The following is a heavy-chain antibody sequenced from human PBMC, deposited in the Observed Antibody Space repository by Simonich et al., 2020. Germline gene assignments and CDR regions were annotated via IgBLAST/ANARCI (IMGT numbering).Heavy chain of an antibody. V-gene: IGHV1-18*01. CDR3: ARASRGTWWYYYFDY. CDR1: GYTFTSYG. D-gene: IGHD2-15*01. J-gene: IGHJ4*02. Sequence: QVQLVQSGAEVKKPGASVKVSCKASGYTFTSYGISWVRQAPGQGLEWMGWISAYNCNTIYAQKLQGRVTMTTDTSTSTAYMELRSLRSDDTAVYYCARASRGTWWYYYFDYWGQGTLVTVSS. CDR2: ISAYNCNT.